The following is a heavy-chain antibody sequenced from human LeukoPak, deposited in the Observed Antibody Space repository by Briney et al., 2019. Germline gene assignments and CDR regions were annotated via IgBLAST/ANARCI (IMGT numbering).Heavy chain of an antibody. V-gene: IGHV4-59*08. CDR3: ARQRPRSSGDDFDY. J-gene: IGHJ4*02. D-gene: IGHD7-27*01. CDR2: IYYSGST. CDR1: GGSISNYY. Sequence: PSETLSLTCTVSGGSISNYYWSWIRQPPGKGLEWIGYIYYSGSTNYNPSLKSRVTISVDTSKNQFSLKLSSVTAADTAVYYCARQRPRSSGDDFDYWGQGTLVTVSS.